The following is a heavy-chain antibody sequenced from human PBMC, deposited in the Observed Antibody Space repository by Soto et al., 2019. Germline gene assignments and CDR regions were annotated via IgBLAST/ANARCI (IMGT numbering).Heavy chain of an antibody. D-gene: IGHD6-19*01. V-gene: IGHV3-48*01. CDR1: GFSFSNYD. CDR2: ISSGSSTI. CDR3: ARTRRSSGAI. Sequence: EVQLVESGGALVQPGGSLRLSCAASGFSFSNYDMNWVRQTPVKGLEWVSYISSGSSTIYYADSVKGRFTVSRDNAKNTLYLEMNSLRAEDTAVYYCARTRRSSGAIWGQGTMVPVSS. J-gene: IGHJ3*02.